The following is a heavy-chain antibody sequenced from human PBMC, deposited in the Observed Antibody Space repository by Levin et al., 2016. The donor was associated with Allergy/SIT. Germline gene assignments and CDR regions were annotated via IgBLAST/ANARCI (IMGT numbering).Heavy chain of an antibody. CDR2: INPSGGST. J-gene: IGHJ6*02. V-gene: IGHV1-46*01. CDR1: GYTFTSYY. D-gene: IGHD1-26*01. CDR3: ARSSPYSGSYYGMDV. Sequence: ASVKVSCKASGYTFTSYYMHWVRQAPGQGLEWMGIINPSGGSTSYAQKFQGRVTMTTDTSTSTAYMELRSLRSDDTAVYYCARSSPYSGSYYGMDVWGQGTTVTVSS.